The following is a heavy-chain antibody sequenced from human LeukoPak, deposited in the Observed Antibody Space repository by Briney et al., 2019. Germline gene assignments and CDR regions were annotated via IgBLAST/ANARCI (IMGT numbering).Heavy chain of an antibody. V-gene: IGHV3-53*01. CDR2: IYSGGST. D-gene: IGHD4-17*01. CDR3: AREDYGLDGFDI. J-gene: IGHJ3*02. CDR1: GFIVSSNY. Sequence: PGGSLRLSCAASGFIVSSNYMSWVRQAAGKGLAWVSVIYSGGSTYYAESVKGRFTISRDNSKNTLYLQMNSLRAEDTAVYYCAREDYGLDGFDIWGQGTMVTVSS.